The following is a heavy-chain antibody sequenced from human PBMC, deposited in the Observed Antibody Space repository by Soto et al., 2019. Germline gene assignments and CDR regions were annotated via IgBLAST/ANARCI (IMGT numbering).Heavy chain of an antibody. D-gene: IGHD2-21*02. CDR3: AREVETTPYFDY. J-gene: IGHJ4*02. V-gene: IGHV1-8*01. Sequence: ASVKVSCKASGYTFTSFDINWVRQATGQGLEWMGWMNSNSGNTGYAQKFQGRVTMTTDTSMSTAYMELRSLRSDDTAVYYCAREVETTPYFDYWGQGTLVTVSS. CDR2: MNSNSGNT. CDR1: GYTFTSFD.